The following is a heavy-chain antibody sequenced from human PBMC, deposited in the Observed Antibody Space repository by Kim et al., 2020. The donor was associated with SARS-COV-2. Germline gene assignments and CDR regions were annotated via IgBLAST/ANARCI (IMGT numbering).Heavy chain of an antibody. CDR1: GFTFSSYA. CDR2: ISYDGSNK. Sequence: GGSLRLSCAASGFTFSSYAMHWVRQAPGKGLEWVAVISYDGSNKYYADSVKGRFTISRDNSKNTLYLQMNSLRAEDTAVYYCAREFGAGGYYYDSSGYRVGRDAFDIWGQGTMVTVSS. J-gene: IGHJ3*02. D-gene: IGHD3-22*01. V-gene: IGHV3-30-3*01. CDR3: AREFGAGGYYYDSSGYRVGRDAFDI.